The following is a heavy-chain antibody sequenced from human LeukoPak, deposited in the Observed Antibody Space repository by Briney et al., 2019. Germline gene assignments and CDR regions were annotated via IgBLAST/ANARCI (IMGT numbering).Heavy chain of an antibody. CDR2: INPGGSDT. J-gene: IGHJ6*02. CDR1: GNSFTSYW. D-gene: IGHD2-2*01. Sequence: GESPKIFCNGSGNSFTSYWNGWGRPVAGKGLEWMGIINPGGSDTRYSPYFEGQVTISADKSISTAYLQWSSLKASDTAMYYCARHPDCTRTSCYVDYYGMDVWGQGTTVTVSS. CDR3: ARHPDCTRTSCYVDYYGMDV. V-gene: IGHV5-51*01.